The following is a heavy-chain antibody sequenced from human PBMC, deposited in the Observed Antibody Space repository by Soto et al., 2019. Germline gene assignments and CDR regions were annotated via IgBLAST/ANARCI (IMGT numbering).Heavy chain of an antibody. V-gene: IGHV3-23*01. Sequence: LRLSCAASGFTFSSYALTWVRQAPGKGLEWVSVIGASGSSTFHADSVKGRFTISRDNSKNTLFLQMNSLRAEDTAVYYCAKVVDYDSTGYYSHLDHWGQGTLVTVSS. D-gene: IGHD3-22*01. CDR1: GFTFSSYA. CDR3: AKVVDYDSTGYYSHLDH. J-gene: IGHJ4*02. CDR2: IGASGSST.